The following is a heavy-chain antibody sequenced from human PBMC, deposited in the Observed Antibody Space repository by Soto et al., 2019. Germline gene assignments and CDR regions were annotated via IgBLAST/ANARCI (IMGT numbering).Heavy chain of an antibody. D-gene: IGHD2-8*01. CDR2: IYSSGVT. CDR3: ATKPNGLYYFDS. V-gene: IGHV4-31*03. Sequence: QVQLQESGPGLVQPSQTLSLTCTVSGGSISSAGYYWSWIRQHPGKGLEWIGYIYSSGVTYYDPSLKSRVTMSVDMSKNQFSLRLSSVTAADTAVYYCATKPNGLYYFDSWGQGALVTVSS. CDR1: GGSISSAGYY. J-gene: IGHJ4*02.